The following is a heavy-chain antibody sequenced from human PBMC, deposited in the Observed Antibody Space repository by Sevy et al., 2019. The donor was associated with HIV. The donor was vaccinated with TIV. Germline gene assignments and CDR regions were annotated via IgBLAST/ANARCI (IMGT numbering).Heavy chain of an antibody. J-gene: IGHJ6*02. Sequence: GGSLRLSCAASGFTFSSYAMHWVRQAPGKGLEWVAVISYDGSNKYYADSVKGRFTISRDNSKNTLYLQMNSLRAEDTAVYYCAREYYDCWSGNPVRHYYYGMDVWGQGTTVTVSS. V-gene: IGHV3-30*04. CDR1: GFTFSSYA. CDR2: ISYDGSNK. CDR3: AREYYDCWSGNPVRHYYYGMDV. D-gene: IGHD3-3*01.